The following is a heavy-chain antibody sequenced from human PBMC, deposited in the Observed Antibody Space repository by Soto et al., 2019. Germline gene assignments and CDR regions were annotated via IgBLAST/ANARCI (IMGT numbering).Heavy chain of an antibody. V-gene: IGHV4-30-2*01. D-gene: IGHD3-10*01. Sequence: NPSETLSLTCAVSGVSITRGGSSWTWIRQPPGKGLEWIGYFSHSGSAYYNPSLKSRVTISVDRSKNQFSLRLNSVTTSDTAVYYCTREVNYWFDPWGQGTLVTVSS. CDR3: TREVNYWFDP. CDR1: GVSITRGGSS. J-gene: IGHJ5*02. CDR2: FSHSGSA.